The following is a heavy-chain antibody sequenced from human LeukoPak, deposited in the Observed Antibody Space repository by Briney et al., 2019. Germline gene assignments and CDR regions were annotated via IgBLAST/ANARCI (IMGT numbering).Heavy chain of an antibody. V-gene: IGHV4-31*02. CDR1: GFTFSSYA. CDR2: IYYSGST. Sequence: LRLSCAASGFTFSSYAMSWIRQPPGKGREWIGYIYYSGSTYYNPSLKSRVTISVDTSKNQFSLKLSSVTAADTAVYYCARDLITMVRGVIRYNWFDPWGQGTLVTVSS. J-gene: IGHJ5*02. CDR3: ARDLITMVRGVIRYNWFDP. D-gene: IGHD3-10*01.